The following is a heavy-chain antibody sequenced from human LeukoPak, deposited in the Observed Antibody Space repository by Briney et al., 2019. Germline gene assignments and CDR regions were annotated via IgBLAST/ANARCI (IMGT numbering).Heavy chain of an antibody. CDR1: GFTFSSYA. J-gene: IGHJ4*02. D-gene: IGHD3-10*01. CDR3: TRGPPDGSGNYYPGDF. Sequence: PGGSLRLSCAASGFTFSSYAMSWVRQAPGKGLEWVSAISGSGGSTYYADSVKGRFTISRDNAKNTLYLQMNSLRVEDTAVYYCTRGPPDGSGNYYPGDFWGQGTLVTVSS. V-gene: IGHV3-23*01. CDR2: ISGSGGST.